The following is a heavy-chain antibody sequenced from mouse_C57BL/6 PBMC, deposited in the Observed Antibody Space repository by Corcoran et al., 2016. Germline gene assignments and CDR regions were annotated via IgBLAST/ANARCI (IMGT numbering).Heavy chain of an antibody. V-gene: IGHV1-19*01. CDR3: ARSAAQARSSGFDY. CDR2: INPYNGGT. J-gene: IGHJ2*01. CDR1: GYTFTDYY. Sequence: EVQLQQSGPVLVKPGASVKMSCKASGYTFTDYYMNWVKQSHGKSLEWIGVINPYNGGTSYNQKFKGKATLTVDKSSSTAYMELNSLTSEDSAVYYCARSAAQARSSGFDYWGQGTTLTVSS. D-gene: IGHD3-2*02.